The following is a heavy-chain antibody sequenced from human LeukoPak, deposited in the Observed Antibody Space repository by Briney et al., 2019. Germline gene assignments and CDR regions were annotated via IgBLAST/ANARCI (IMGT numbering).Heavy chain of an antibody. D-gene: IGHD1-26*01. CDR1: GFTFRHYY. CDR3: ARDYSESEYFFDY. Sequence: GGSLRLSCVTSGFTFRHYYMTWIRQALGKGLEWVSYISGTGNNKYYADSVKGRFTISRDNAQNSLYLQMSSLRAEDTAMYYCARDYSESEYFFDYWGQGSLVAVSS. J-gene: IGHJ4*02. CDR2: ISGTGNNK. V-gene: IGHV3-11*01.